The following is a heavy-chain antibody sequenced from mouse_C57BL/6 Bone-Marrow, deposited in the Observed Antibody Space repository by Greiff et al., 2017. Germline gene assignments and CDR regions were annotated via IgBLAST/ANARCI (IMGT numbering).Heavy chain of an antibody. D-gene: IGHD1-3*01. J-gene: IGHJ2*01. CDR1: GYTFTSYW. CDR3: AKERTKLGDY. CDR2: IHPNSGST. Sequence: VQLQQPGAELVKPGASVKLSCKASGYTFTSYWMHWVKQRPGQGLEWIGMIHPNSGSTNYNEKFKSEATLTVDKSSSTAYMQLSSLTSEDSAVYYYAKERTKLGDYWGQGTTLTVSS. V-gene: IGHV1-64*01.